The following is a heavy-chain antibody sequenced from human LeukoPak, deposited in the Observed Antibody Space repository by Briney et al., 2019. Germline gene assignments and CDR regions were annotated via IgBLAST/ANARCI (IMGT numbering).Heavy chain of an antibody. Sequence: GGSLRLSCAASGFTFSSYWMSWVRQAPGKGLEWVANIKQGGTDSVKGRFTISRDNAKNSLYLQMNSLRAEDTAVYCCARGGIAAASYMDVWGKGTTVTVSS. CDR3: ARGGIAAASYMDV. J-gene: IGHJ6*03. V-gene: IGHV3-7*01. CDR2: IKQGGT. D-gene: IGHD6-13*01. CDR1: GFTFSSYW.